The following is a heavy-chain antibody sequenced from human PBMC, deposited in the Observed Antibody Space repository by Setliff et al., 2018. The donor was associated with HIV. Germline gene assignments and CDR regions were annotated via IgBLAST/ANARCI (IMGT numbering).Heavy chain of an antibody. CDR1: GGSISGHY. J-gene: IGHJ6*03. CDR3: ARSFWSAFSAYNYYIDV. Sequence: PSETLSLTCTVSGGSISGHYWSWIRQPPGKGLEWIGYISYSEDTDEVNPSLESRVSISGDTSKNQFSLNLSSVTAADTAVYYCARSFWSAFSAYNYYIDVWGKGTTVTVSS. CDR2: ISYSEDT. V-gene: IGHV4-59*11. D-gene: IGHD3-3*01.